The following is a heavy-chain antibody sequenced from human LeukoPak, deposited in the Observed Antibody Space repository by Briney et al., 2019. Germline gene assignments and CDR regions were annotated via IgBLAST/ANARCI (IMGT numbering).Heavy chain of an antibody. Sequence: SVKVSCKASGGTFSSYTISWVRQAPGQGLEWMGGIIPIFGTANYAQKFQGRVTITADESTSTAYMELSSLRSEDTAMYYCARGRYSSSINSMDVWGQGTTVTVSS. D-gene: IGHD6-6*01. CDR3: ARGRYSSSINSMDV. J-gene: IGHJ6*02. CDR2: IIPIFGTA. CDR1: GGTFSSYT. V-gene: IGHV1-69*13.